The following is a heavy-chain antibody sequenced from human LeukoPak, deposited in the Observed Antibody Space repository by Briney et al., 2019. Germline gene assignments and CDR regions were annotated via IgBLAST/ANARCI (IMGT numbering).Heavy chain of an antibody. D-gene: IGHD3-22*01. CDR3: ARDHTYDSSGYDVVWFDP. CDR2: IGSSGSTI. Sequence: GGSLRLSCAASGFTFSDYYMSWIRQAPGKGLEWFSYIGSSGSTIYYADSVKDRFTISRDNAKNSLYLQMNSLRAEDTAVYYCARDHTYDSSGYDVVWFDPWGQGTLVTVSS. J-gene: IGHJ5*02. CDR1: GFTFSDYY. V-gene: IGHV3-11*01.